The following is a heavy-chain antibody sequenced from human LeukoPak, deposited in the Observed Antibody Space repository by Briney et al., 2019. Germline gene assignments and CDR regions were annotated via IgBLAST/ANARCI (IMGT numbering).Heavy chain of an antibody. Sequence: SETLSLTCTVSGGSISSSSYYWGWIRQPPGKGLEWIGSIYYSGSTNYNPSLKSRVTISVDTSKNQFSLKLSSVTAADTAVYXXXXXPFXSXSSXWYDYYYYGMDVWGQGTTVTVSS. CDR3: XXXPFXSXSSXWYDYYYYGMDV. V-gene: IGHV4-39*07. J-gene: IGHJ6*02. CDR2: IYYSGST. D-gene: IGHD6-13*01. CDR1: GGSISSSSYY.